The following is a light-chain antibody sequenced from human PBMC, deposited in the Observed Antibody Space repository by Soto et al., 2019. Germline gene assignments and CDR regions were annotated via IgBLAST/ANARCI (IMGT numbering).Light chain of an antibody. CDR3: QQVMTYPQT. J-gene: IGKJ1*01. V-gene: IGKV1-9*01. Sequence: DIQLTQSPSFLSASVGDRVTITCRASQGISSYLAWYQQRPGKAPELLIYGASTLQSGVPSRFSGGGSGPEFTLTISSLQPEDFATYYCQQVMTYPQTFGQGTTVEIK. CDR2: GAS. CDR1: QGISSY.